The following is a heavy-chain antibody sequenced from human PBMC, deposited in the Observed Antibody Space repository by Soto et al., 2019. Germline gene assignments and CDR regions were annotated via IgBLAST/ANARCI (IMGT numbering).Heavy chain of an antibody. J-gene: IGHJ5*02. Sequence: QVQLQESGPGLVKPSETLSLTCNVSGGSISSHYWSWIRQPPGKGLEWIGYIYYSGSTYYNPSLRVRVTRSVDTSRNQLVLQMNCVTAADTSVYYCARESAGSGKNNWFDPWGQGTLVTVSS. CDR2: IYYSGST. CDR3: ARESAGSGKNNWFDP. D-gene: IGHD3-10*01. CDR1: GGSISSHY. V-gene: IGHV4-59*11.